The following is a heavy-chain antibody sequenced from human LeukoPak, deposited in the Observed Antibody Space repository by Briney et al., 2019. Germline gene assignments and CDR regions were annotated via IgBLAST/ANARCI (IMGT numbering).Heavy chain of an antibody. D-gene: IGHD6-6*01. CDR2: ISYDGSNK. V-gene: IGHV3-30*03. CDR1: GFTFSSYG. CDR3: ATARQLDY. J-gene: IGHJ4*02. Sequence: GRSLTLSCAASGFTFSSYGMHWVRQAPGKGLEWVAVISYDGSNKYYADSVKGRFTISRDNSKNTLYLQMNNLRAEDTAVYYCATARQLDYWGQGTLVTVSS.